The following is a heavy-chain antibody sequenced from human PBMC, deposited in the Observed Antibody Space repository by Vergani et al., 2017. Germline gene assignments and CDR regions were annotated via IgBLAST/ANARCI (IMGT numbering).Heavy chain of an antibody. D-gene: IGHD1-26*01. V-gene: IGHV4-59*01. J-gene: IGHJ6*02. CDR3: ARGRTVGTTWGRDYYYYYGMDV. CDR2: IYYSGST. Sequence: QVQLQESGPGLVKPSETLSLTCTVSGGSISSYYWSWIRQPPGTGLEWIGYIYYSGSTNYNPSLKSRVTISVDTSKNQFSLKLSSVTAADTAVYYCARGRTVGTTWGRDYYYYYGMDVWGQGTTVTVSS. CDR1: GGSISSYY.